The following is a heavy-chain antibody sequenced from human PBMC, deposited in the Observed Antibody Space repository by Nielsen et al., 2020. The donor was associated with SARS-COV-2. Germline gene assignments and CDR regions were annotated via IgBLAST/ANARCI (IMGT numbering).Heavy chain of an antibody. Sequence: GESLKISCAASGFTFSSYAMSWVRQAPGKGLEWVSAISGSGGSTYYADSVKGRFTISRDNSKNTLYLQMNSLRAEGTAVYYCAKVRYSSRVPIIDYWGQGTLVTVSS. D-gene: IGHD6-13*01. V-gene: IGHV3-23*01. CDR2: ISGSGGST. CDR1: GFTFSSYA. J-gene: IGHJ4*02. CDR3: AKVRYSSRVPIIDY.